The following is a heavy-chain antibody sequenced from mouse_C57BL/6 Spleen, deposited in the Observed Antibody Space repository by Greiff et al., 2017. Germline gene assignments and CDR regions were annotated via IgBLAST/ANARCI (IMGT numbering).Heavy chain of an antibody. CDR2: IDPSDSYT. CDR3: ARWGYYGSSPWFAY. J-gene: IGHJ3*01. D-gene: IGHD1-1*01. Sequence: VQLQQPGAELVMPGASVKLSCKASGYTFTSYWMHWVKQRPGQGLEWIGEIDPSDSYTNYNQKFKGKSTLTVDKSSSTAYMQLSSLTSEDAAVYYCARWGYYGSSPWFAYWGQGTLVTVSA. V-gene: IGHV1-69*01. CDR1: GYTFTSYW.